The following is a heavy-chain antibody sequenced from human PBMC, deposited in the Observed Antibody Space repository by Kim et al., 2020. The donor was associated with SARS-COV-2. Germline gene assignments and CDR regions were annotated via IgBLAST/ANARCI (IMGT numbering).Heavy chain of an antibody. J-gene: IGHJ5*02. CDR2: GST. V-gene: IGHV4-59*01. Sequence: GSTHYHPSLRSRVTISVDTSKNQFYLKLSSVTAADTAVYYCARTHNWFAPWGQGTLVTVSS. CDR3: ARTHNWFAP.